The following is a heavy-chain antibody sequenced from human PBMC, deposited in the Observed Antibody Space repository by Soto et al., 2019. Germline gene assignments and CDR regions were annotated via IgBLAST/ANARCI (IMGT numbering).Heavy chain of an antibody. CDR2: VSTGGGTT. CDR1: GFTFSNSA. D-gene: IGHD2-15*01. J-gene: IGHJ5*02. CDR3: ANSRVYCSGGTCYRTPGP. V-gene: IGHV3-23*01. Sequence: GGSLRLSCAASGFTFSNSAMSWVRQAPGRGLEWVSTVSTGGGTTYYADSVKGRFTISRDNSKNTLYLQINSLRAEDTAVYYCANSRVYCSGGTCYRTPGPWGQGTLVTVSS.